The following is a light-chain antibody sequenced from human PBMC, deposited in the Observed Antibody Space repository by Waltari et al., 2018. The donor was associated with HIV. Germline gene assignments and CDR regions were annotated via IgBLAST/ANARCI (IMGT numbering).Light chain of an antibody. CDR3: SSYAGNNNLI. V-gene: IGLV2-8*01. J-gene: IGLJ2*01. CDR2: EVH. Sequence: QSALTQPPSASGSPGQSVTLSCTGTSSDVGSYDFVSWYQQHPGKAPKLIIYEVHRRPAGVPDRFFASKSGNTASLTVSGLQAEDEADYHCSSYAGNNNLIFGGGTRLTVL. CDR1: SSDVGSYDF.